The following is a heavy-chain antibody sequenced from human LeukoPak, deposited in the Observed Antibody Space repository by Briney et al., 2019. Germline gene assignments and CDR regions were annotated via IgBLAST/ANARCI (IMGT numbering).Heavy chain of an antibody. CDR1: GFTFSSYA. Sequence: PGGSLRLSCAASGFTFSSYAMSWVRQAPGKGLEWVSAISGGGDNTYYADSVKGRFTISRDNSKNTLYLQMNSLRAEDTAVYYCANGDPSWFDSWGQGTLVTVSS. V-gene: IGHV3-23*01. D-gene: IGHD4-17*01. J-gene: IGHJ5*01. CDR3: ANGDPSWFDS. CDR2: ISGGGDNT.